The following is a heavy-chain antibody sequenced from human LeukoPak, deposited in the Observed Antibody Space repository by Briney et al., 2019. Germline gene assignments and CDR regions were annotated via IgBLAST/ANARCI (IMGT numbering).Heavy chain of an antibody. J-gene: IGHJ4*02. Sequence: GGSLRLSCAASGFTFSSYWMSWVRQAPGKGLEWVANIKQDGSEKYYVDSVKGRFTISRDNAKNSLYLQMNSLRAEDTAVYYCANMRGIVVVTATQYYFDYWGQGTLVTVSS. CDR2: IKQDGSEK. D-gene: IGHD2-21*02. V-gene: IGHV3-7*03. CDR1: GFTFSSYW. CDR3: ANMRGIVVVTATQYYFDY.